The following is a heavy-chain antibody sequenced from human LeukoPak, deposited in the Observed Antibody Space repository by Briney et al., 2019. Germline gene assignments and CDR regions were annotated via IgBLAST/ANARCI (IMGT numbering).Heavy chain of an antibody. CDR2: IYYSGST. CDR3: ASRRDGYNYAFDI. CDR1: VGSISSSSYY. V-gene: IGHV4-39*07. Sequence: PSETLSLTCTVSVGSISSSSYYWGWIRQPPGKGLEWIGSIYYSGSTYYNPSLKSRVTISVDTSKNQFSLKLSSVTAADTAVYYCASRRDGYNYAFDIWGQGTMVTVSS. J-gene: IGHJ3*02. D-gene: IGHD5-24*01.